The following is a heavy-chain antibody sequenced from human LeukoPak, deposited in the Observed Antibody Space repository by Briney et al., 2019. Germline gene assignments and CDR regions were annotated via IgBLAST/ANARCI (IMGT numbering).Heavy chain of an antibody. Sequence: AGGSLRLSCAASGFTFSSYAMNWVRQAPGKGLEWVSVISGSGGNTYYADSVKGRFTISRDSSKNTLYLQMNSLRAGDTAVYYCAKSAKATGTLVPFDFWGQGTLVTVSS. J-gene: IGHJ4*02. CDR2: ISGSGGNT. D-gene: IGHD1-14*01. V-gene: IGHV3-23*01. CDR3: AKSAKATGTLVPFDF. CDR1: GFTFSSYA.